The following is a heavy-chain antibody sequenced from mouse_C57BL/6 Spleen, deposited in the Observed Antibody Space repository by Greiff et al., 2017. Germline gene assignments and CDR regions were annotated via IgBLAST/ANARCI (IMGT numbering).Heavy chain of an antibody. V-gene: IGHV5-6*02. Sequence: DVMLVESGGDLVKPGGSLKLSCAASGFTFSSYGMSWVRQPPDKRLEWVATISSGGSYTYYPDSVMGRFTISRDNAKNTLYLQMSSLKSEDTAMYYCARTWDEDYAMDYWGQGTSVTVSS. CDR3: ARTWDEDYAMDY. CDR2: ISSGGSYT. D-gene: IGHD4-1*01. J-gene: IGHJ4*01. CDR1: GFTFSSYG.